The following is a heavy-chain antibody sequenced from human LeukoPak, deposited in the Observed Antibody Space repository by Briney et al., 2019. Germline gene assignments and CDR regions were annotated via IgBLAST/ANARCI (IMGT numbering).Heavy chain of an antibody. CDR2: ITSGGDYI. Sequence: GGSLRLSCAASGFTFNTFNMNWVRQAPGKGLEWVSSITSGGDYIYYADSVKGRFTISRDNSRNTLYLQMNSLRAEDTAVYYCTKRIDGAGSYYIDFWGQGTVVTVSS. V-gene: IGHV3-21*04. D-gene: IGHD3-10*01. CDR1: GFTFNTFN. J-gene: IGHJ4*02. CDR3: TKRIDGAGSYYIDF.